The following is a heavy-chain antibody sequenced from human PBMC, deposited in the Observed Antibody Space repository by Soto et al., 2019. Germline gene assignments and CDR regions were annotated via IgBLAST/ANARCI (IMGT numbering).Heavy chain of an antibody. D-gene: IGHD2-15*01. Sequence: QVQLVQSGAEVKKPGSSVKVSCKASGGTSRSLSITWVRQAPGQGLEWMGGITPLFGIPNYPQKFQGRLTIPADKSTGTAYLELSSLRSEATAVYYCARDTHSAGGWFDTWGRGTLVTVSS. CDR1: GGTSRSLS. CDR3: ARDTHSAGGWFDT. J-gene: IGHJ5*02. V-gene: IGHV1-69*17. CDR2: ITPLFGIP.